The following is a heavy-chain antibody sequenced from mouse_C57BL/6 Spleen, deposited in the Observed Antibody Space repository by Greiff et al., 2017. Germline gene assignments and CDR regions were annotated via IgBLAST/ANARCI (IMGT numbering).Heavy chain of an antibody. Sequence: QVQLQQSGAELVKPGASVKLSCKASGYTFTEYTIHWVKQRSGQGLEWIGWFYPGSGSIKYNEKFKDKATLTADKSSTTDSMELSRLTSEDSAVYFCARNEEGYDYDDPYYFDYWGQGTTLTVSS. V-gene: IGHV1-62-2*01. J-gene: IGHJ2*01. D-gene: IGHD2-4*01. CDR1: GYTFTEYT. CDR3: ARNEEGYDYDDPYYFDY. CDR2: FYPGSGSI.